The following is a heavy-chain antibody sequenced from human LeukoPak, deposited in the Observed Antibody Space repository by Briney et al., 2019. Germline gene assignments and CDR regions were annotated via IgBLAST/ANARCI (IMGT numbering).Heavy chain of an antibody. V-gene: IGHV4-59*01. D-gene: IGHD2-15*01. CDR1: GGSLSKYY. CDR2: VFYSGGT. Sequence: LGTPSPTRTVSGGSLSKYYWSWVREPPGKGLEWIGDVFYSGGTNYNPSLRSRVTISVDTSKNQFSLKLSSVTAADTAVYYCARDLVGGYCSGGSCQTRTLDYWGQGTLVTVSS. J-gene: IGHJ4*02. CDR3: ARDLVGGYCSGGSCQTRTLDY.